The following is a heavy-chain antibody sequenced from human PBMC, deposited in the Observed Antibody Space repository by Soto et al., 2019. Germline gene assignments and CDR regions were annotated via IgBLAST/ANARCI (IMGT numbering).Heavy chain of an antibody. Sequence: EVQLVESGGGLVQPGGSLRLSCAASGFTFSSYWMHWVRQVPGKGLVWVSRIHLDGSTTHYADSVKGRFTISRDNAKNTLPLQMTSLRAEDTAVYYCARDAYLSGYYQFDYWGQGTLVTVSS. CDR3: ARDAYLSGYYQFDY. V-gene: IGHV3-74*01. J-gene: IGHJ4*02. D-gene: IGHD5-12*01. CDR1: GFTFSSYW. CDR2: IHLDGSTT.